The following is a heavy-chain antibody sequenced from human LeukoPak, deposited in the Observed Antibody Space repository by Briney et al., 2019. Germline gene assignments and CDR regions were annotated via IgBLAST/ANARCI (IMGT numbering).Heavy chain of an antibody. CDR1: GGSISSSSYY. D-gene: IGHD1-1*01. CDR2: IYYSGST. CDR3: ARGLERHGDDAFDI. V-gene: IGHV4-39*02. J-gene: IGHJ3*02. Sequence: SETLSLTCTVSGGSISSSSYYWGWIRQPPGKGLEWIGSIYYSGSTYYNPSLKSRVTMSVDTSKSHFSLKVNSVTAADTAVYYCARGLERHGDDAFDIWGQGTMVAVSS.